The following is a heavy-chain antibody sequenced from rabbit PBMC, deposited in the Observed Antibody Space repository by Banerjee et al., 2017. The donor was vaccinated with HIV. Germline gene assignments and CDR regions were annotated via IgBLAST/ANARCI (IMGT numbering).Heavy chain of an antibody. J-gene: IGHJ4*01. CDR2: INTGSRNA. CDR1: GFSFSSGYY. CDR3: ARAVWSEGWDNYFNL. D-gene: IGHD4-2*01. V-gene: IGHV1S40*01. Sequence: QSLEESGGDLVQPGASLTLTCTASGFSFSSGYYMCWVRQAPGKGLEWIGCINTGSRNAYYASWVISRFTISKTSSTTVALHMTSLTAADTATYFCARAVWSEGWDNYFNLWGPGTLVTVS.